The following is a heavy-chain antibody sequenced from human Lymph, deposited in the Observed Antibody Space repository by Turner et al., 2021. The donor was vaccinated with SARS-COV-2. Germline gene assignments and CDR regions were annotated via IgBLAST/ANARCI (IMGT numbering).Heavy chain of an antibody. CDR1: GGSNSSSSYY. J-gene: IGHJ4*02. D-gene: IGHD5-12*01. CDR2: ISYGGGT. CDR3: AIRRWLRGPIDY. V-gene: IGHV4-39*02. Sequence: QLQLQESGPGLVKPSETLSLTCTVSGGSNSSSSYYWGWIRQPPGKGLEWIGSISYGGGTYYNPSLKSRVTISVDTSKNHFSLKLSSVTAADTALYYCAIRRWLRGPIDYWGQGTLVTVSS.